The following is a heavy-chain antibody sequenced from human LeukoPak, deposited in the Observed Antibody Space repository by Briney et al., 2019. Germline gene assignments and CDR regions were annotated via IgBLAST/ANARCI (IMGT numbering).Heavy chain of an antibody. Sequence: ASVKVSCKASGDTFTGYYMHWARQAPGQGLEWMGWINPNSGGTNYAEKSQGRVTMTRDTSISTAYMELSRLRSDDTAVYYCARFRGYNTFDYWGQGTLVTVSS. CDR1: GDTFTGYY. CDR2: INPNSGGT. J-gene: IGHJ4*02. CDR3: ARFRGYNTFDY. D-gene: IGHD5-24*01. V-gene: IGHV1-2*02.